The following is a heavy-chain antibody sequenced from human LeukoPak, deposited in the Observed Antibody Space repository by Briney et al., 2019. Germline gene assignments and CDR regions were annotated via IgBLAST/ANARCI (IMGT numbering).Heavy chain of an antibody. J-gene: IGHJ3*02. CDR3: ARERRGRWFGELKSAFDI. D-gene: IGHD3-10*01. Sequence: SETLSLTCTVSGGSISSYYWSWIRQPAGKGLEWIGRIYTSGSTNYNPSLKSRATMSVDTSKNQFSLKLSSVTAADTAVYYCARERRGRWFGELKSAFDIWGQGTMVTVSS. CDR1: GGSISSYY. CDR2: IYTSGST. V-gene: IGHV4-4*07.